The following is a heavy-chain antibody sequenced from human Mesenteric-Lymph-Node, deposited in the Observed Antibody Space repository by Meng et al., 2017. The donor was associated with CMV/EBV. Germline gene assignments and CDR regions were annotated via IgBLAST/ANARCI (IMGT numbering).Heavy chain of an antibody. V-gene: IGHV4-34*01. J-gene: IGHJ4*02. CDR1: GGSFSGYY. CDR2: INHSGST. D-gene: IGHD4-23*01. Sequence: VQLQPWGAGLWKPSETLSLTCAVYGGSFSGYYWSWIRQPPGKGLEWIGEINHSGSTNYNPSLKSRVTVSVDTSKNQFSLKLSSVTAADTAVYYCARHQRWLKSEGGFNYWGQGTLVTVSS. CDR3: ARHQRWLKSEGGFNY.